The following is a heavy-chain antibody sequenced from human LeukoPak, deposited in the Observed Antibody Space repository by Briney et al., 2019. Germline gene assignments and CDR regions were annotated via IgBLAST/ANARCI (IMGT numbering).Heavy chain of an antibody. CDR1: GYTFTGYY. J-gene: IGHJ4*02. Sequence: GASVKVSCKASGYTFTGYYMYWVRPAPGQGLEWMGWINPNSGGTSSAQKFQGRVTLTRDTSISTAFMELNSLRSDDTAVYYCARGGEPKWELLYQDYWGQGTLVTVSS. D-gene: IGHD1-26*01. V-gene: IGHV1-2*02. CDR2: INPNSGGT. CDR3: ARGGEPKWELLYQDY.